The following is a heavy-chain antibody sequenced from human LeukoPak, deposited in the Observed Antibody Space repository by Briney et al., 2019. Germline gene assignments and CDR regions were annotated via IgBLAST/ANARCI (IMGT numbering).Heavy chain of an antibody. D-gene: IGHD3-16*01. Sequence: SVSGPALVKLIDTLTQTYSFSGFSISTSGMCVSWIRQPPGKALEWLARIDWDDDKYYSTSLKTRLTISKDTSKNQVVLTITNMDPVDTATYYCSWSYVWGSYDAFDIWGQGTMVTVSS. V-gene: IGHV2-70*11. J-gene: IGHJ3*02. CDR3: SWSYVWGSYDAFDI. CDR1: GFSISTSGMC. CDR2: IDWDDDK.